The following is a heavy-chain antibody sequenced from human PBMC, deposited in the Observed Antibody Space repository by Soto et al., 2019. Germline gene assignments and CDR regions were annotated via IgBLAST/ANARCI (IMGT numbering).Heavy chain of an antibody. J-gene: IGHJ6*02. D-gene: IGHD2-21*01. Sequence: GGSLRLSCAASGFTFDDYAMHWVRQAPGKGLEWVSGISWNSGSIGYADSVKGRFTISRDNAKNSLYLQMNSLRAEDTALYYFAKGSVIRLYYYYGMDVWCQGTTVTVSS. V-gene: IGHV3-9*01. CDR2: ISWNSGSI. CDR3: AKGSVIRLYYYYGMDV. CDR1: GFTFDDYA.